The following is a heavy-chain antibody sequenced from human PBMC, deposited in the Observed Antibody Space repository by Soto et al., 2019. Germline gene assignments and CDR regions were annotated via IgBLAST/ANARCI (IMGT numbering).Heavy chain of an antibody. J-gene: IGHJ5*01. D-gene: IGHD1-26*01. CDR1: CGSMRTGGYY. CDR2: IPYSGNT. V-gene: IGHV4-31*03. Sequence: SETLSLTCTVYCGSMRTGGYYWSWIRQHAGRGLEWIGYIPYSGNTYYNPSLMSRVAISVDTSKTQFALNLNSVSAADTAVYYCAREKFSGTYYWLDSWGQGTLVTVSS. CDR3: AREKFSGTYYWLDS.